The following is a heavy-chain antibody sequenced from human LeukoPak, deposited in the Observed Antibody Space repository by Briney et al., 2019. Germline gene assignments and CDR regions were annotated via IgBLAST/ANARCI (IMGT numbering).Heavy chain of an antibody. V-gene: IGHV1-46*03. CDR2: INPSGGST. Sequence: ASVKVSCKASGYTFTSYYMHWVRQAPGQGREWMGIINPSGGSTSYAQKFQGRVTMTRDMSTSTVYMELSSLRSEDTAVYYCARKDDSSGYYRSFFDYWGQGTLVTVSS. CDR3: ARKDDSSGYYRSFFDY. J-gene: IGHJ4*02. CDR1: GYTFTSYY. D-gene: IGHD3-22*01.